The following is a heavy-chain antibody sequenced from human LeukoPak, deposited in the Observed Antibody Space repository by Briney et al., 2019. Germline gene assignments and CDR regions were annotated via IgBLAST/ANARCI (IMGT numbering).Heavy chain of an antibody. CDR3: ARGNFRRYYDILTGYYRVFFGY. CDR2: IYYSGST. Sequence: SETLSLTCTVSGGSISSYYWSWIRQPPGKGLEWIGYIYYSGSTNYNPSLKSRVTISVDTSKNQFSLKLSSVTAADTAVYYCARGNFRRYYDILTGYYRVFFGYWGQGTLVTVSS. V-gene: IGHV4-59*01. D-gene: IGHD3-9*01. J-gene: IGHJ4*02. CDR1: GGSISSYY.